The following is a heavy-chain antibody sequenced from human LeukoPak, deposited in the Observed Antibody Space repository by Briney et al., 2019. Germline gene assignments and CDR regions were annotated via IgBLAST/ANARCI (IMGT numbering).Heavy chain of an antibody. D-gene: IGHD1-26*01. CDR3: ARGLGTPFDY. CDR2: IYHSGST. Sequence: YSXXXVRQPPGXGLEWIGYIYHSGSTYYNPSLKSRVTISVDRSKNQFSLKLSSVTAADTAVYYCARGLGTPFDYWGQGTLVTVSS. CDR1: YS. V-gene: IGHV4-30-2*01. J-gene: IGHJ4*02.